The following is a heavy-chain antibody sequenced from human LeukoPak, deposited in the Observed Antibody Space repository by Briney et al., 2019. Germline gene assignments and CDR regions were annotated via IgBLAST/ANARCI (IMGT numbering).Heavy chain of an antibody. CDR3: ARDTTVVTPDGFDI. CDR2: ISAYSGNT. V-gene: IGHV1-18*04. CDR1: GYTFTGYY. D-gene: IGHD4-23*01. Sequence: ASVKVSCKASGYTFTGYYLHWVRLAPGQGPEWMGWISAYSGNTNYAQKLQDRVTMTTDTSTNTAYMELRSLRSDDTAVYYCARDTTVVTPDGFDIWGQGTMVTVSS. J-gene: IGHJ3*02.